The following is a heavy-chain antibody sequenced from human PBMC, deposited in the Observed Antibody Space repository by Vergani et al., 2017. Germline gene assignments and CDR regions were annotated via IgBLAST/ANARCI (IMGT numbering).Heavy chain of an antibody. V-gene: IGHV1-69*01. D-gene: IGHD3-3*01. CDR3: AQSARFLENYYYMDV. J-gene: IGHJ6*03. CDR2: ILPIFGTA. CDR1: GGTFSSYA. Sequence: QVQLVQSGAEVKKPGSSVKVSCKASGGTFSSYAISWVRQAPGQGLEWMGGILPIFGTANSAQKFQGRVTITADESTRTAYMELSSLRSEDTAVYYCAQSARFLENYYYMDVWGKGTTVTVSS.